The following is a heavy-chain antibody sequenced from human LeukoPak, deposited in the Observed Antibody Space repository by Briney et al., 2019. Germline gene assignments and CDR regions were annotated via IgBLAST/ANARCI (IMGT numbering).Heavy chain of an antibody. V-gene: IGHV1-2*02. D-gene: IGHD1-26*01. J-gene: IGHJ3*02. CDR1: GYTFTSYY. Sequence: ASVKVSCKASGYTFTSYYMHWVRQAPGQGLEWMGWINPNSGGTNYAQKFQGRVTMTRDTSISTAYMELSRLRSDDTAVYYCARYRYSGSSAAFDIWGQGTMVTVSS. CDR3: ARYRYSGSSAAFDI. CDR2: INPNSGGT.